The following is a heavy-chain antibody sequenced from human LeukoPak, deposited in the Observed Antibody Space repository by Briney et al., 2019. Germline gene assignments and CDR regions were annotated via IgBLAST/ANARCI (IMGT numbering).Heavy chain of an antibody. CDR1: GYTFSSYG. D-gene: IGHD3-10*01. CDR2: ISAYNGNT. J-gene: IGHJ4*02. V-gene: IGHV1-18*01. CDR3: ARDSPDGSGTYYNDSPDY. Sequence: ASVKVSCKASGYTFSSYGISWVRQAPGQGLEWMGWISAYNGNTNYRQQLQGRVTMTTDTSTSTAYMDLRSLRSGDTAIYYCARDSPDGSGTYYNDSPDYWGQGTLVTVSS.